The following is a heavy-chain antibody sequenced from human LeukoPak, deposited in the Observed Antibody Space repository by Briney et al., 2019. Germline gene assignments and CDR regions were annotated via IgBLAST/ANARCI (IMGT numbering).Heavy chain of an antibody. V-gene: IGHV3-53*01. CDR1: GFTFSSYA. J-gene: IGHJ5*02. CDR3: ATLPTGYSSSWFDH. Sequence: GGSLRLSCAASGFTFSSYAVSWVRQSPGKGLEWVSIIYSGGSKHYADSVKGRFTVSRDNSKNTVNLQMNGLRAEDTAVYYCATLPTGYSSSWFDHWGQGTLVTVSS. CDR2: IYSGGSK. D-gene: IGHD6-13*01.